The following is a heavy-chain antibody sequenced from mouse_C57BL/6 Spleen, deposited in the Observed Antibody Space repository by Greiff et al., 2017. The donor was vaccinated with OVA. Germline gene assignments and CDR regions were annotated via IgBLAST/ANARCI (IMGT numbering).Heavy chain of an antibody. D-gene: IGHD2-2*01. CDR1: GYTLTSYW. V-gene: IGHV1-7*01. Sequence: VQLQQSGAELAKPGATVKLSCKASGYTLTSYWMHWVKQRPGQGLEWIGYINPSSGYTKYNQKFKDMATLTADKSSSTAYMQLSSRTYEDSAVYYCAREGGYDGGYWYLDVWGTGTTVTVSS. CDR2: INPSSGYT. CDR3: AREGGYDGGYWYLDV. J-gene: IGHJ1*03.